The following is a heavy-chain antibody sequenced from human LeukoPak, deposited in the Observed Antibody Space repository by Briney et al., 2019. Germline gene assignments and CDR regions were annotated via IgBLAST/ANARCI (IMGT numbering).Heavy chain of an antibody. D-gene: IGHD2-15*01. V-gene: IGHV1-2*06. CDR1: GYTFTAYY. J-gene: IGHJ4*02. CDR3: AREENCSGGSCYYY. CDR2: INPNSGGT. Sequence: ASVKVSCKASGYTFTAYYIHWVRQAPGQGLEWMGRINPNSGGTNCAQNFQGRVTMTRDTSITTAYMELNKPTSDDTAVYYCAREENCSGGSCYYYWGQGTLVTVSS.